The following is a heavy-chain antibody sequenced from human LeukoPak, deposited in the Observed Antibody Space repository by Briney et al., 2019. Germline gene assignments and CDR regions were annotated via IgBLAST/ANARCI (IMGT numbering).Heavy chain of an antibody. Sequence: ASVKVSCKASGYTFTGYYMHWVRQAPGQGLEWMGWINPNSGGTNYAQKFQGRATMTRDTSISTAYMELSRLRSDDTAVYYCARVPGPIAAAGTPPSVWFDPWGQGTLVTVSS. V-gene: IGHV1-2*02. CDR3: ARVPGPIAAAGTPPSVWFDP. CDR2: INPNSGGT. D-gene: IGHD6-13*01. CDR1: GYTFTGYY. J-gene: IGHJ5*02.